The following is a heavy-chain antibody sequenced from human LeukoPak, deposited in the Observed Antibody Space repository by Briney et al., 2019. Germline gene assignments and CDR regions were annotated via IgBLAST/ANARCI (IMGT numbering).Heavy chain of an antibody. V-gene: IGHV3-23*01. D-gene: IGHD1-1*01. CDR3: GKDKTTYNWWEVIES. CDR1: GFTFSSYA. J-gene: IGHJ4*02. Sequence: GGSLRLSCVASGFTFSSYAMTWVRQAPGKGLEWVALITHTGGDSYYADSVKGRFAICRDNSKNTLYLEMNDLRAEDTALYFCGKDKTTYNWWEVIESWGQGALVTVSS. CDR2: ITHTGGDS.